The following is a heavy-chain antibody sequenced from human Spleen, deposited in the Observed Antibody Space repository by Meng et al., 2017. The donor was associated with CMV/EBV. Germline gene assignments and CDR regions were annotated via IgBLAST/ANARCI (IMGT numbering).Heavy chain of an antibody. V-gene: IGHV3-73*01. Sequence: SGFTFRNSAMHWVRQASGKGLEWVGRIKTKANSYATAYAASVKGRFTISRDNAKNSLYLQMNSLRVEDTAVFYCARAGSGSYPNWFDYWGQGTLVTVSS. CDR2: IKTKANSYAT. CDR1: GFTFRNSA. CDR3: ARAGSGSYPNWFDY. D-gene: IGHD3-10*01. J-gene: IGHJ5*01.